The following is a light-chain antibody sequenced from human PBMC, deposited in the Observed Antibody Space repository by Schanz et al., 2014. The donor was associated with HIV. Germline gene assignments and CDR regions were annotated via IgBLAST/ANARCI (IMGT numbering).Light chain of an antibody. CDR3: QQYNNWPSWT. CDR1: QTVSSR. CDR2: DAS. V-gene: IGKV3-15*01. J-gene: IGKJ1*01. Sequence: PGERATLSCRASQTVSSRFIVWYQQEPGQPPRLLIYDASTRATGVPDRFRGSGSGTEFTLTISSLQSEDSAIYYCQQYNNWPSWTFGQGTKVEIK.